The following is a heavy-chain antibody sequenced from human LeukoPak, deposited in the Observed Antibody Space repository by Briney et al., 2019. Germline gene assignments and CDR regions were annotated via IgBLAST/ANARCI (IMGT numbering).Heavy chain of an antibody. CDR1: GFTFSSYE. CDR2: ISSSGSTI. J-gene: IGHJ4*02. D-gene: IGHD6-19*01. CDR3: AREAAGRSEDDY. Sequence: PLGGSLRLSCAASGFTFSSYEMNWVRQAPGKGLEWVSYISSSGSTIYYADSVKGRFTISRDNAKNSLYLQMNSLRAEDTAVYYCAREAAGRSEDDYWGQGTLVTVSS. V-gene: IGHV3-48*03.